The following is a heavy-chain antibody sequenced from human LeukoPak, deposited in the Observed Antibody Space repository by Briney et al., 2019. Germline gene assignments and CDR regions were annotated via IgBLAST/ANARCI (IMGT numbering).Heavy chain of an antibody. J-gene: IGHJ4*02. CDR2: IDSSGGTI. CDR3: AKIPLRYGDYVGGGL. Sequence: GGSLRLSCAACGFTFSSCEMNWVRQAPGKGLEGVSYIDSSGGTIYYADSVKGRFTISRDNAKNSLYLQMNSLRAEDTAVYYCAKIPLRYGDYVGGGLRGQGTLVTVSS. V-gene: IGHV3-48*03. CDR1: GFTFSSCE. D-gene: IGHD4-17*01.